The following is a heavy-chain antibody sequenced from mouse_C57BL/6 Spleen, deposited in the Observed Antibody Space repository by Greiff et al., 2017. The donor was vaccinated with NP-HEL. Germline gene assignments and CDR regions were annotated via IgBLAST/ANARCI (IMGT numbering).Heavy chain of an antibody. CDR1: GFTFSSYA. CDR2: ISDGGSYT. CDR3: ARDRSMVTTPFAY. V-gene: IGHV5-4*01. D-gene: IGHD2-2*01. J-gene: IGHJ3*01. Sequence: DVKLVESGGGLVKPGGSLKLSCAASGFTFSSYAMSWVRQTPEKRLEWVATISDGGSYTYYPDNVKGRFTISRDNAKNNLYLQMSHLKSEDTAMYYCARDRSMVTTPFAYWGQGTLVTVSA.